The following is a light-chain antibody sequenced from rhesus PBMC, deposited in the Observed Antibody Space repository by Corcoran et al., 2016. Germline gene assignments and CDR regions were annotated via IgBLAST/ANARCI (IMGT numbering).Light chain of an antibody. CDR3: SSYAGSNTYI. V-gene: IGLV2S4*01. CDR1: SSDIGANNR. Sequence: QAAPTQSPSVSGSPGQSVTISCTGTSSDIGANNRVSWYQQHPGTVPKLIIYEVTKRPSGVSDRFSCSKSGSTAALPISGLQAEDEAEYHCSSYAGSNTYIFGTGTRLTVL. CDR2: EVT. J-gene: IGLJ1*01.